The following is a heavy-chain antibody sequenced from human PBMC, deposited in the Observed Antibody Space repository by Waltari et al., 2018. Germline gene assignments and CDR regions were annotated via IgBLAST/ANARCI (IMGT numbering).Heavy chain of an antibody. Sequence: QVHLVQSGAEVKKPGASVKVSCTASGYTFTSYVLSWVRQAPGHGLDWMGWISDYNGNTNYAQKLQGRVTMTTDTSTSTAYMELRSLRSEDTAVYYCARGRYYDFWSGYHGYSLLFDYWGQGTLVTVSS. D-gene: IGHD3-3*01. CDR3: ARGRYYDFWSGYHGYSLLFDY. V-gene: IGHV1-18*01. CDR2: ISDYNGNT. J-gene: IGHJ4*02. CDR1: GYTFTSYV.